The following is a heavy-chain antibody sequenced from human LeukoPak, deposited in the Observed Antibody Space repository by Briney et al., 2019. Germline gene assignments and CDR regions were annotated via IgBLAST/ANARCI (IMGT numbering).Heavy chain of an antibody. CDR1: GGSFSGYY. V-gene: IGHV4-59*01. J-gene: IGHJ4*02. D-gene: IGHD3-9*01. CDR2: IYYSGST. Sequence: SETLSLTCAVYGGSFSGYYWSWIRQPPGKGLEWIGYIYYSGSTNYNPSLKSRVTISVDTSKNQFSLKLSSVTAADTAVYYCARSRRDYDILTGYYMGATDYWGQGTLVTVSS. CDR3: ARSRRDYDILTGYYMGATDY.